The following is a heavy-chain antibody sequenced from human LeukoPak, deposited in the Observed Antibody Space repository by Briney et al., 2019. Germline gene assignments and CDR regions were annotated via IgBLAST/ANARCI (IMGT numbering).Heavy chain of an antibody. J-gene: IGHJ4*02. CDR1: GFTVSSNY. V-gene: IGHV3-53*04. CDR2: IYSGGNT. CDR3: ARMRYYDSGGYPNFDY. Sequence: GGSLRLSCAASGFTVSSNYISWVRQAPGKGLEWVSVIYSGGNTYYADSVEGRFTISRHNSKNTLYLQMNSLRAEDTAVYYCARMRYYDSGGYPNFDYWGQGTLVTVSS. D-gene: IGHD3-22*01.